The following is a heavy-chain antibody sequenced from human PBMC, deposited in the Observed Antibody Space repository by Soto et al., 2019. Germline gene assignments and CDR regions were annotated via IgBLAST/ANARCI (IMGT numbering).Heavy chain of an antibody. CDR2: INVANGNT. Sequence: ASVKVSCKASGYDFSSYPINWVRQAPGQRPEWVGWINVANGNTQYSRKVQDRVTITRDTSATTVYMLLSSLRSEDTAVYFCARRGLPSTIGGAAWAYLDHWGQGXLVT. CDR1: GYDFSSYP. J-gene: IGHJ4*02. D-gene: IGHD1-26*01. V-gene: IGHV1-3*01. CDR3: ARRGLPSTIGGAAWAYLDH.